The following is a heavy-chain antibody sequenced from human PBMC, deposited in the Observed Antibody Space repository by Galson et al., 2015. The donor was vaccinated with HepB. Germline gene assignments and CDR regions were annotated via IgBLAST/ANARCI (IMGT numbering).Heavy chain of an antibody. J-gene: IGHJ4*02. CDR1: GFTVSNNY. CDR2: IYRGGST. D-gene: IGHD6-13*01. Sequence: SLRLSCAASGFTVSNNYMSWVRQAPGKGLEWVSIIYRGGSTYYADSVKGRFTISSDDSKNTLFLQMNSLRAEDTALYYCASRYSSSWAALDYWGQGTLVTVSS. V-gene: IGHV3-53*01. CDR3: ASRYSSSWAALDY.